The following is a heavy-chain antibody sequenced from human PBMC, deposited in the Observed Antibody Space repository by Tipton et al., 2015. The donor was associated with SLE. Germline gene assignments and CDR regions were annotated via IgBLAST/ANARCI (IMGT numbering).Heavy chain of an antibody. Sequence: LRLSCTVSAVSISTYFWSWIRQPPGKGLEWMGDFYNSGSTNYNPSLRSRVSISLDTSKNQFSLKLSSVTAADTAVYYCARGPSYSSSWGQGTLVTVSS. J-gene: IGHJ4*02. CDR3: ARGPSYSSS. D-gene: IGHD6-13*01. V-gene: IGHV4-59*12. CDR1: AVSISTYF. CDR2: FYNSGST.